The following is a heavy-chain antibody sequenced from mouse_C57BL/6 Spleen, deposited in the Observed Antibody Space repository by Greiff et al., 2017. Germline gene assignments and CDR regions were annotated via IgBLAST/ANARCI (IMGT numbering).Heavy chain of an antibody. CDR1: GFNIKDDY. CDR3: TTNYGTTSWWYFDV. D-gene: IGHD1-1*01. Sequence: VQLQQSGAELVRPGASVKLSCTASGFNIKDDYMHWVKQRPEQGLEWIGWIDPENGDTEYASKFQGKATITADTSSNTAYLQLSSLTSEDTAGYYCTTNYGTTSWWYFDVWGTGTTVTVSS. V-gene: IGHV14-4*01. J-gene: IGHJ1*03. CDR2: IDPENGDT.